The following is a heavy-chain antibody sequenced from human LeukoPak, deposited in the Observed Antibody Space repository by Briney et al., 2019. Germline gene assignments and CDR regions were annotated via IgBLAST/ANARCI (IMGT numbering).Heavy chain of an antibody. V-gene: IGHV3-7*01. J-gene: IGHJ6*03. CDR2: IKQDGSEK. Sequence: GGSLRLSCAASGFTFSTYWMSWVRQAPGKGLEWVGNIKQDGSEKYYVDSVKGRFTISRDNAKNSLYLQMNSLRAEDTAVYYCARDEMATINWSYYYYYMDVWGKGTTVTISS. CDR3: ARDEMATINWSYYYYYMDV. CDR1: GFTFSTYW. D-gene: IGHD5-24*01.